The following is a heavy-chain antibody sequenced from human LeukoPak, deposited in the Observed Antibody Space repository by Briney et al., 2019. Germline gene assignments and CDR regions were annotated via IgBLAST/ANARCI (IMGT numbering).Heavy chain of an antibody. CDR2: ITNDGSST. D-gene: IGHD4-23*01. J-gene: IGHJ4*02. CDR1: GLTFSSHW. Sequence: GGSLRLSCAASGLTFSSHWMHWVRQAPGKGLVWVSRITNDGSSTTYADSVKGRFTISRDNAKNMLYLQVNSLRAEDTAVYYCARGRPHGNDYWGQGTLVTVSS. CDR3: ARGRPHGNDY. V-gene: IGHV3-74*01.